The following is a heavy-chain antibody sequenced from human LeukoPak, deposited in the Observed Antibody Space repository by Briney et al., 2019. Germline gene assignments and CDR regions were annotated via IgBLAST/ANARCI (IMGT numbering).Heavy chain of an antibody. CDR3: AREGIAAAGTETAEYFQH. V-gene: IGHV1-2*02. CDR1: GYTFTGYY. J-gene: IGHJ1*01. Sequence: ASVKVSCKASGYTFTGYYTHWVRQAPGQGLEWMGWINPNSGGTNYAQKFQGRVTMTRDTSISTAYMELSRLRSDDTAVYYCAREGIAAAGTETAEYFQHWGQGTLVTVSS. CDR2: INPNSGGT. D-gene: IGHD6-13*01.